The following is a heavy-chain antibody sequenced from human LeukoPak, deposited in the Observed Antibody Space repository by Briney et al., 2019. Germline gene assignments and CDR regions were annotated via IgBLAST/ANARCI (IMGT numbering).Heavy chain of an antibody. V-gene: IGHV4-30-2*01. CDR1: GGSISSGDYS. D-gene: IGHD3-22*01. CDR3: ARGYDSSGYRFGYYFDY. J-gene: IGHJ4*02. Sequence: SETLSLTCAVSGGSISSGDYSWSWIRQPPGKGLEWIGYIYHSGSTYYNPSLKSRVTISVDRSKNQFSLKLSSVTAADTAVYFCARGYDSSGYRFGYYFDYWGQGTLVTVSS. CDR2: IYHSGST.